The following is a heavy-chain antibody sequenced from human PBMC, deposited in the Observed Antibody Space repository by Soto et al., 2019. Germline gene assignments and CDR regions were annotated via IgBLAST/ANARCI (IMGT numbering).Heavy chain of an antibody. D-gene: IGHD4-17*01. V-gene: IGHV1-58*02. CDR1: GFTFTSSA. CDR2: IVVGSGNT. J-gene: IGHJ4*02. CDR3: AADPTNDYGDYAFDY. Sequence: SVKVSCKASGFTFTSSAMQWVRQARGQRLEWIGWIVVGSGNTNYAQKFQERVTITRDMSTSTAYMELSSLRSEDTAVYYRAADPTNDYGDYAFDYWGQGTLVTVSS.